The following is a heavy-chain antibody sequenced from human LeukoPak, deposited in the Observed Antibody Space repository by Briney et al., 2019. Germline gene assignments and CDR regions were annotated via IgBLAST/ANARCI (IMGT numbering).Heavy chain of an antibody. CDR3: ARMVSGSGTYYFDS. D-gene: IGHD3-10*01. J-gene: IGHJ4*02. CDR1: GSSISNNAL. CDR2: IYHSGST. Sequence: SETLSLTCAVSGSSISNNALWGWIRQPPGKGLEWIGYIYHSGSTYYNPSLKGPVTMSADTSKNQFSLKLTSVTAVDTAGYYCARMVSGSGTYYFDSWGQGTLVTVSS. V-gene: IGHV4-28*01.